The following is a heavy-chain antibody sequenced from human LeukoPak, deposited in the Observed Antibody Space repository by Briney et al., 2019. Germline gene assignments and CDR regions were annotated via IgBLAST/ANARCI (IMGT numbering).Heavy chain of an antibody. J-gene: IGHJ4*02. CDR2: ISSSSSYI. CDR3: AREVTETTVGDY. V-gene: IGHV3-21*01. Sequence: GGSLRLSCAASGFTFSSYSMNWVRQAPGKGLEWVSSISSSSSYIYYADSVKGRFTISRDNAKNSLYLQMNSLRAEDTAVYYCAREVTETTVGDYWGQGTLVTVSS. CDR1: GFTFSSYS. D-gene: IGHD4-17*01.